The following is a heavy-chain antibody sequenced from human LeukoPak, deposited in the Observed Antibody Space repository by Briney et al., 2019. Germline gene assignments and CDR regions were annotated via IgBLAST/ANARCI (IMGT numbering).Heavy chain of an antibody. CDR3: ARALTTDHSGRWFDP. J-gene: IGHJ5*02. Sequence: GGSLRLSCVASGFSFSSYSMNWVRQAPGKGLEWVSSISSTSTYIYYTDSVKGRFTISRDSAKNSLYLQMNSLRADDTALYYCARALTTDHSGRWFDPWGQGTLVTVSS. CDR1: GFSFSSYS. V-gene: IGHV3-21*06. D-gene: IGHD4-17*01. CDR2: ISSTSTYI.